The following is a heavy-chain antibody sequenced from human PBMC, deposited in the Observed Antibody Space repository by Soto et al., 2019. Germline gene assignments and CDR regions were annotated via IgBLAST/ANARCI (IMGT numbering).Heavy chain of an antibody. Sequence: PSETLSHTCTVSGDSISNYYWSWIRQSAEKRLEWIGRVSSTGSSYYNPSLKSRVTISVDTSKNQVSLNLTSVTAADTAVYYCARGVPAAGTDWFDPWGQGTLVTVSS. CDR2: VSSTGSS. CDR1: GDSISNYY. J-gene: IGHJ5*02. D-gene: IGHD6-13*01. CDR3: ARGVPAAGTDWFDP. V-gene: IGHV4-4*07.